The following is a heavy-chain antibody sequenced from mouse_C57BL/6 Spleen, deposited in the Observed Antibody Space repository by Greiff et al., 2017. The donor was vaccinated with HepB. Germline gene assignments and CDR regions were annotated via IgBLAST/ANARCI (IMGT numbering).Heavy chain of an antibody. J-gene: IGHJ3*01. CDR3: ATSYYGPFAY. Sequence: EVKLVESGGGLVKPGGSLKLSCAASGFTFSDYGMHWVRQAPEKGLEWVAYISSGSSTIYYADTVKGRFTISRDNAKNTLFLQMTSLRSEDTAMYYCATSYYGPFAYWGQGTLVTVSA. D-gene: IGHD1-1*01. V-gene: IGHV5-17*01. CDR1: GFTFSDYG. CDR2: ISSGSSTI.